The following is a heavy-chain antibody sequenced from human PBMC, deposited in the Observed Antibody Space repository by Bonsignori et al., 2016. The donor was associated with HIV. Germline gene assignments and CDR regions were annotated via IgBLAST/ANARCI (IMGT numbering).Heavy chain of an antibody. D-gene: IGHD3-10*01. CDR2: IYWDDDK. V-gene: IGHV2-5*02. Sequence: RQAPGKALEWLALIYWDDDKRYSPSLKSRLTITKDTSKNQVVLTMTNMDPVDTATYYCAHLYGSGSYFGRRGYYYMDVWGKGTTVTVSS. J-gene: IGHJ6*03. CDR3: AHLYGSGSYFGRRGYYYMDV.